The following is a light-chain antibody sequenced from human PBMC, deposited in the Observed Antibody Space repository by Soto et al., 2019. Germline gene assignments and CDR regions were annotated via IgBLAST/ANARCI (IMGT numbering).Light chain of an antibody. CDR3: KKYNSAPHS. Sequence: DIQMTQSPSSLSASVGDRVTITCLASQGIITYLGWYQQKPGKVPKLLIYAASTLQSGVPSPCSGSGSWTDFTLTISSLQPEDVATYYCKKYNSAPHSFGQGTKLDIK. CDR1: QGIITY. CDR2: AAS. J-gene: IGKJ2*03. V-gene: IGKV1-27*01.